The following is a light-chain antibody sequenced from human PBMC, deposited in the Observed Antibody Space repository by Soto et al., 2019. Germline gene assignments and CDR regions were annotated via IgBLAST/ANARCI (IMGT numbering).Light chain of an antibody. CDR1: QSVGSPY. CDR3: QQYNNWWT. Sequence: EIVLTQSPGTLSLSPGERATLSCRASQSVGSPYLAWYQQKPGQAPRLLIYGASRRATGIPARFSGSGSGTEFTLTISSLQSEDFAVYYCQQYNNWWTLGQGTKVDIK. CDR2: GAS. V-gene: IGKV3-15*01. J-gene: IGKJ1*01.